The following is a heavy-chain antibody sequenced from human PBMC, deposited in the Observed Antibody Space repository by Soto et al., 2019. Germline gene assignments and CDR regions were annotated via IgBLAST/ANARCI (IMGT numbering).Heavy chain of an antibody. CDR1: GYTFSHSG. CDR2: ISTYNGNT. D-gene: IGHD2-8*01. V-gene: IGHV1-18*01. CDR3: ARDEYNNGRNWLNP. J-gene: IGHJ5*02. Sequence: QVQLVQSGPEVKKPGASVKVSCKASGYTFSHSGFSWMRQAPGQGLEWMGWISTYNGNTNYAQKFQGRLSMTTDTSTSTAFMELRTLRSDGPAVYYCARDEYNNGRNWLNPWGQGTLVTVTS.